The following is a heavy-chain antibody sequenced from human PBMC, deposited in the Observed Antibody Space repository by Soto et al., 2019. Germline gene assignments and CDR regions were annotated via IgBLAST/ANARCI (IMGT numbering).Heavy chain of an antibody. J-gene: IGHJ4*02. CDR3: ARESSQPERDVTTTFDY. Sequence: SETLSLTCTVSGGSISSGDYYWSWIRQPPGKGLEWIGYIYYSGSTYYNPSLKSRVTISVDTSKNQFSLKLSSVTAADTAVYCCARESSQPERDVTTTFDYWGQGTLVTVSS. V-gene: IGHV4-30-4*01. D-gene: IGHD4-17*01. CDR2: IYYSGST. CDR1: GGSISSGDYY.